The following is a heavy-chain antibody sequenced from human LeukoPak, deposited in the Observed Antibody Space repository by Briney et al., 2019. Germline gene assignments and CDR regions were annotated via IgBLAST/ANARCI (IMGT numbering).Heavy chain of an antibody. CDR1: GFTFSNAW. Sequence: PGGSLRLSCAAAGFTFSNAWMSWVRQAPGKGLEWVGRIKSKTDGGTTDYAAPVKGRFTISRDDSKNTLYLQMNSLKTEDTAVYYCTTDPPSGSYSLRAFDIWGQGTMVTVSS. CDR2: IKSKTDGGTT. J-gene: IGHJ3*02. CDR3: TTDPPSGSYSLRAFDI. V-gene: IGHV3-15*01. D-gene: IGHD1-26*01.